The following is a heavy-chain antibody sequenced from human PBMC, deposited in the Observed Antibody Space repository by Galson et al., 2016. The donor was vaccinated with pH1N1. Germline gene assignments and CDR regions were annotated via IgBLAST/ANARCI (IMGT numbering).Heavy chain of an antibody. CDR1: GTSISCGSYY. V-gene: IGHV4-61*09. CDR3: ARDRSPARVYY. Sequence: TLSLTCTVSGTSISCGSYYWSWMRQPAGKGLEWIGHIHTSGSTNYNPSLNSRVTISVDTSKNQFSLKVSSVTAADTAVYYCARDRSPARVYYWGQGTLVTVSS. J-gene: IGHJ4*02. CDR2: IHTSGST.